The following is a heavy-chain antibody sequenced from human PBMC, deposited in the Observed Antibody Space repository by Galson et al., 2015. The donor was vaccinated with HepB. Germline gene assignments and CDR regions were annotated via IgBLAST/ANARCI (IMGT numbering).Heavy chain of an antibody. V-gene: IGHV3-74*01. Sequence: SLRLSCAASGFTFSSYWMHWVRQAPGKGLVWVSRINSDGSSTSYADSVKGRFTISRDNAKNTLYLQMNSLRAEDTAVYYCAKVGAYCGGDCYSWVDYWGQGTLVTVSS. CDR3: AKVGAYCGGDCYSWVDY. J-gene: IGHJ4*02. CDR2: INSDGSST. D-gene: IGHD2-21*02. CDR1: GFTFSSYW.